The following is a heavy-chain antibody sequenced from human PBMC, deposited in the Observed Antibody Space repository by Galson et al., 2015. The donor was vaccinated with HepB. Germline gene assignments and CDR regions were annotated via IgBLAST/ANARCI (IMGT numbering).Heavy chain of an antibody. CDR3: NTYTRTIA. CDR2: ISKNGGIT. D-gene: IGHD2-2*01. CDR1: GFTFNSSW. Sequence: SLRLSCAASGFTFNSSWMHWARQAPGKGLDWVSCISKNGGITTYADSVKGRFTISRDNAKNTLFLQMSSLGAEDTAVYYCNTYTRTIAWGQATLVTVSS. V-gene: IGHV3-74*03. J-gene: IGHJ1*01.